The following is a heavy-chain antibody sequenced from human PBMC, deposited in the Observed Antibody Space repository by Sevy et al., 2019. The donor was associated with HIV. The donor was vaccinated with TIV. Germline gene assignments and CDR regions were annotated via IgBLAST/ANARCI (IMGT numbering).Heavy chain of an antibody. V-gene: IGHV1-24*01. CDR1: GYTLTELS. J-gene: IGHJ6*02. Sequence: ASVKVSCKVSGYTLTELSMHWVRQAPGKGLEWMGSFDPEDGETIYAQKFQGRVTMTEDTSTDTAYMELSSLRHQDTAVYYCATTNSREYYYYYYGMDVWGQGTTVTVSS. D-gene: IGHD3-22*01. CDR3: ATTNSREYYYYYYGMDV. CDR2: FDPEDGET.